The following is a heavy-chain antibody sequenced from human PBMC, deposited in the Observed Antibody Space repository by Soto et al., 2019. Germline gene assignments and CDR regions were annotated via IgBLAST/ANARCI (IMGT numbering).Heavy chain of an antibody. D-gene: IGHD4-17*01. CDR2: ISGSGGST. CDR3: AKDLNDYGDYDDAFDI. CDR1: GFTFSSYA. J-gene: IGHJ3*02. Sequence: EVQLLESGGGLVQPGGSLRLSCAASGFTFSSYAMSWVRQAPGKGLEWVSAISGSGGSTYYADSVKGRFTISRDNPKNPLYLQMNSLRAEDTAVYYCAKDLNDYGDYDDAFDIWGQGTMVTVSS. V-gene: IGHV3-23*01.